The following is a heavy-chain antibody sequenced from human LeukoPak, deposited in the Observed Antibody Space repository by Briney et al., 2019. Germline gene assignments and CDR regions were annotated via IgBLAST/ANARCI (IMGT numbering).Heavy chain of an antibody. D-gene: IGHD6-13*01. J-gene: IGHJ5*02. Sequence: GGSLRLSCAASGFTFRSNAMSWVRQAPGKGLEWVSTISGSGSDTSYADSVRGRFTISRDNPKNTLYLQMTNLRDEDTALYFCAKGQGFSSTWYADHWGQGTLVTVSS. V-gene: IGHV3-23*01. CDR2: ISGSGSDT. CDR1: GFTFRSNA. CDR3: AKGQGFSSTWYADH.